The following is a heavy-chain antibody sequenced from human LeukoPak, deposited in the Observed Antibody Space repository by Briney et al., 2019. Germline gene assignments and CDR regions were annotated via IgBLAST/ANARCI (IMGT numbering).Heavy chain of an antibody. J-gene: IGHJ4*02. CDR2: ISDSGSNT. Sequence: GGSLRLSCAASGFTFTSYAMNWVRQAQGKGLEWVSAISDSGSNTYYADSVKGRFSISRDNSKNTLYLHMNSLRAEDTAVYYCAKDGDPTVTTDFDYWGQGTLVTVSS. CDR1: GFTFTSYA. CDR3: AKDGDPTVTTDFDY. D-gene: IGHD4-17*01. V-gene: IGHV3-23*01.